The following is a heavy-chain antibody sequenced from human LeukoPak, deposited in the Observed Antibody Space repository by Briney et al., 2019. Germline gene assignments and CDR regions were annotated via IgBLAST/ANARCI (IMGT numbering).Heavy chain of an antibody. D-gene: IGHD4-17*01. Sequence: SETLSLTCGVDGVSLSGYYWAWIRQSPGKGLEWIGEINYSGSITYNNPSLQSRVTISVDTSKNQFSLKLTSATAADTALYYCARRNFHPYGRPPDYWGQGTLVTVSS. CDR1: GVSLSGYY. CDR3: ARRNFHPYGRPPDY. V-gene: IGHV4-34*01. CDR2: INYSGSIT. J-gene: IGHJ4*02.